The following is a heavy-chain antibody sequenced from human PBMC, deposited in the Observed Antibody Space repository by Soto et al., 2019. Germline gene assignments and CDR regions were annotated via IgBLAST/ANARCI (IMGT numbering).Heavy chain of an antibody. CDR3: ARVPGITIFGVYYYFMDV. Sequence: EVQLVESGGDLVQPGGSLRLSGAGSGFTLSNYWMCWVRQAPGKGPEWVANIKQDGSQMYYVDSVKGRFTISRDNAKNSLYLQMNSLRAEDTAVYYCARVPGITIFGVYYYFMDVWGKGTALTVSS. V-gene: IGHV3-7*01. J-gene: IGHJ6*03. CDR2: IKQDGSQM. D-gene: IGHD3-3*01. CDR1: GFTLSNYW.